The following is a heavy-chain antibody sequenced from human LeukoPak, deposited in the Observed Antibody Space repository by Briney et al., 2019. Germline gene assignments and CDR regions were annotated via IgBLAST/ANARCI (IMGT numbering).Heavy chain of an antibody. CDR2: INHSGST. CDR3: ARGEGPYSNYGY. V-gene: IGHV4-34*01. CDR1: GGSFSGYY. Sequence: PSETLSLTCAVYGGSFSGYYLSWIRQPPGKGLEWIGEINHSGSTNYNPSLKSRVTISVDTSKDQFSLKLSSVTAADTAVYYCARGEGPYSNYGYWGQGTLVTVSS. J-gene: IGHJ4*02. D-gene: IGHD4-11*01.